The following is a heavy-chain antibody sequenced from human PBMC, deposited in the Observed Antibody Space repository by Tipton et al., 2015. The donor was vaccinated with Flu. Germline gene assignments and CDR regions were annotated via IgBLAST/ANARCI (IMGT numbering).Heavy chain of an antibody. D-gene: IGHD2-15*01. CDR3: ARARGYCSGGHCYSYYFDY. J-gene: IGHJ4*02. CDR1: SVSISSGGYY. V-gene: IGHV4-31*01. Sequence: TLSLTCKVSSVSISSGGYYWSWIRQHPGKDLEWIGFISYSGNTYYNPSLKGLGTISVDTSKNQFSLKLSPVTAADTAVYYCARARGYCSGGHCYSYYFDYWGQGTLVTVSS. CDR2: ISYSGNT.